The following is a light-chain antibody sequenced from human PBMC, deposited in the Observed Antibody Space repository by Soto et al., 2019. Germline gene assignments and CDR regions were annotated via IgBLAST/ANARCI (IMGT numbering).Light chain of an antibody. CDR1: QSVSSN. CDR2: GAF. V-gene: IGKV3-15*01. Sequence: EILMTQSPVTLSVSPGERATLSCRASQSVSSNLALYQQKPGQAPSLLIYGAFTRATGIPARFSGTGSGTEFTLTIDSLQSEDFAVYYCQQYNNWPHTFGQGTKVDIK. J-gene: IGKJ2*01. CDR3: QQYNNWPHT.